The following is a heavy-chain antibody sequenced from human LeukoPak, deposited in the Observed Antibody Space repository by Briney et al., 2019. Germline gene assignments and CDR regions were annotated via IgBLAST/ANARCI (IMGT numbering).Heavy chain of an antibody. J-gene: IGHJ4*02. D-gene: IGHD1/OR15-1a*01. V-gene: IGHV3-33*06. CDR2: IWYDGSNK. CDR3: AKDGLEGTGFDY. CDR1: GFTFSSYG. Sequence: PGGSLRLSCAATGFTFSSYGMHWVRQAPGKGLERVSVIWYDGSNKYYADSVKGRFTISRDNSKNTLYLQMNSLRAEDTAVYYCAKDGLEGTGFDYWGQGTLVTVSS.